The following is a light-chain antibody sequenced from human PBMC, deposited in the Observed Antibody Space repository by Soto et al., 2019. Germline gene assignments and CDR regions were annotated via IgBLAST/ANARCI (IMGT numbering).Light chain of an antibody. CDR1: QSVSSTY. CDR3: QQYGSSSWT. Sequence: EIVLTQSPGTLSLSPGDRATLSCRASQSVSSTYLAWYQQKPGQAPRLLIYGASSRATGIPDRFSGSGSGTDFTLTISTLEPEDFAVYYCQQYGSSSWTFGQGTKVYIK. J-gene: IGKJ1*01. V-gene: IGKV3-20*01. CDR2: GAS.